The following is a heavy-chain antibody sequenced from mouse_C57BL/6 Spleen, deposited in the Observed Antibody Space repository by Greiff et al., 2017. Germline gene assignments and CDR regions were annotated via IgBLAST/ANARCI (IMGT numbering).Heavy chain of an antibody. CDR2: IYPSDSET. J-gene: IGHJ3*01. CDR3: ARAGQWRRGFAY. D-gene: IGHD3-3*01. CDR1: GYTFTSYW. V-gene: IGHV1-61*01. Sequence: QVQLQQPGAELVRPGSSVKLSCKASGYTFTSYWMDWVKQRPGQGLEWIGNIYPSDSETHYNQKFKGKATLTVDKSSSTAYMQLSSLTSEDSAVYYCARAGQWRRGFAYWGQGTLVTVSA.